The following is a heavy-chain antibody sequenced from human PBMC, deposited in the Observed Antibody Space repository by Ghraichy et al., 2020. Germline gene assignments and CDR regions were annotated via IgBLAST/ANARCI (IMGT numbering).Heavy chain of an antibody. V-gene: IGHV1-69*04. CDR2: IIPILGIA. CDR3: ARSVTGWGMDV. J-gene: IGHJ6*02. D-gene: IGHD5-18*01. CDR1: GGTFSSYA. Sequence: SVKVSCKASGGTFSSYAISWVRQAPGQGLEWMGRIIPILGIANYAQKFQGRVTITADKSTSTAYMELSSLRSEDTAVYYCARSVTGWGMDVWGQGTTVTVSS.